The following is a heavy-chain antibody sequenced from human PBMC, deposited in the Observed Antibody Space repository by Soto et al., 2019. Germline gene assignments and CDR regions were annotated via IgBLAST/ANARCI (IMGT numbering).Heavy chain of an antibody. D-gene: IGHD2-15*01. V-gene: IGHV3-30*03. J-gene: IGHJ4*02. Sequence: QVQLVESGGGVVQPGRSLRLSCAASGFTFSSYGMHWVRQAPGKGLEWVAVISYDGSNKYYADSVKGRFTISRDNTKNTLSLQMNSLRAEDTDVYYCAREHLLHRLVGYCSGGSCYPDYWGQGTLVTVSS. CDR1: GFTFSSYG. CDR2: ISYDGSNK. CDR3: AREHLLHRLVGYCSGGSCYPDY.